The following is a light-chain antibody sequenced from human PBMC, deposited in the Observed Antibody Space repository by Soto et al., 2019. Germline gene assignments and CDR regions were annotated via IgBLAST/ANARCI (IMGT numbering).Light chain of an antibody. CDR1: SSDVGAYNF. Sequence: QSVLTQPRSVSGSPGQSVTISSTGTSSDVGAYNFVSWYQHNPGKARKLMIFDVSARPSGVPDRFSGSKSANTASLTISGLQTEDEADYYCCSYAGTYIPLVGGGTQLTVL. J-gene: IGLJ2*01. CDR2: DVS. CDR3: CSYAGTYIPL. V-gene: IGLV2-11*01.